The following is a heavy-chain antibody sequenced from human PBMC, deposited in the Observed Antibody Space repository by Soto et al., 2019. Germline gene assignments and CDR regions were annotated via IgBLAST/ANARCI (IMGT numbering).Heavy chain of an antibody. CDR2: FYYSGST. V-gene: IGHV4-59*01. CDR1: GGSISSYY. D-gene: IGHD1-26*01. CDR3: ARIVVGVTVDL. J-gene: IGHJ4*02. Sequence: SETLSLTCTVSGGSISSYYWSWIRQPPGKGLEWIGYFYYSGSTNYNPSLKSRVTISVDTSKNQFSLTVTSVTAADTAVYFCARIVVGVTVDLWGQGSLVTVSS.